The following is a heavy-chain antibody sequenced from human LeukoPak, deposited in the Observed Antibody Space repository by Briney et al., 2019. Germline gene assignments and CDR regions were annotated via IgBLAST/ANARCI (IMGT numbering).Heavy chain of an antibody. J-gene: IGHJ3*02. Sequence: GGSLRLSCAASGFTFGNAWMSWVRQAPGKGLEWVSSITSSSSYISYADSVKGRFTISRDNAKKSLHLQMNSLRAEDTAVYYCASSTLSGIGVFDIWGQGTMVTVSS. D-gene: IGHD2/OR15-2a*01. CDR2: ITSSSSYI. CDR3: ASSTLSGIGVFDI. V-gene: IGHV3-21*01. CDR1: GFTFGNAW.